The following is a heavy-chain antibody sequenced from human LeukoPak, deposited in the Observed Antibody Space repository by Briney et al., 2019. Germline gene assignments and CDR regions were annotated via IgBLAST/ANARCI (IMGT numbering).Heavy chain of an antibody. V-gene: IGHV3-20*04. Sequence: GGSLRLSCAVSGFTFEDYGMNWVRQVPGKGPEWVCGLKGNGGGRRYADSVKGRFSISRDNARNSLYLQMDSQTVDDTAFYYCARDAVPSGRSWFDPWGQGTLVTVSS. D-gene: IGHD1-26*01. CDR3: ARDAVPSGRSWFDP. CDR1: GFTFEDYG. J-gene: IGHJ5*02. CDR2: LKGNGGGR.